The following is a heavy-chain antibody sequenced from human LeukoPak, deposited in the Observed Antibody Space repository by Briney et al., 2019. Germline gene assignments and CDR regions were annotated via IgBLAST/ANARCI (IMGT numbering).Heavy chain of an antibody. Sequence: GGSLRLSCAASGFTFSDYYMSWIRQAPGKGLEWVSYISSGSSYTNYADSLKGRFTISRDNAKNSLYLQMNSLRAEDTAVYYCALPPVPYGSSGYYYGYWGQGTLVTVSS. J-gene: IGHJ4*02. D-gene: IGHD3-22*01. CDR1: GFTFSDYY. V-gene: IGHV3-11*06. CDR3: ALPPVPYGSSGYYYGY. CDR2: ISSGSSYT.